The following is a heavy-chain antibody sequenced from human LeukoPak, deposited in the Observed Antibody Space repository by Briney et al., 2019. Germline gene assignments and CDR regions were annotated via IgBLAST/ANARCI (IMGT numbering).Heavy chain of an antibody. V-gene: IGHV2-70*04. CDR1: GFSLTTIGMR. CDR2: IDWDNDK. J-gene: IGHJ4*02. D-gene: IGHD6-19*01. CDR3: ARIPPYSSGWYFFDY. Sequence: SGPALVKPTQTLTLTCTFSGFSLTTIGMRVSWIRQSPGKALEWLARIDWDNDKIYSTSLKSRLTISKDTSKNQVVLRMTNMDAVDTATYYCARIPPYSSGWYFFDYWGQGILVTVSS.